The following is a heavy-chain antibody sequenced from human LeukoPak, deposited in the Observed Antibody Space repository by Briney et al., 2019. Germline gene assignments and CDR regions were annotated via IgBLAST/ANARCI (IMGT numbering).Heavy chain of an antibody. CDR1: GFTFSSYS. J-gene: IGHJ2*01. CDR2: ISSSSSYI. D-gene: IGHD3-16*01. Sequence: GGSLRLSCAASGFTFSSYSMNWVRQAPGKGLEWVSSISSSSSYIYYADPVKGRFTISRDNAKNSLYLQMNSLRAEDTAVYYCAREILAGGGRGGYFDLWGRGTLVTVSS. V-gene: IGHV3-21*01. CDR3: AREILAGGGRGGYFDL.